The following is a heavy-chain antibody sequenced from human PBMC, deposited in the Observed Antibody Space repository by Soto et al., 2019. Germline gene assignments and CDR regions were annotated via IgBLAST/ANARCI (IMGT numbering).Heavy chain of an antibody. CDR1: GFTFSDYA. CDR3: ANPWAGLEAPGHYRANVDL. J-gene: IGHJ2*01. CDR2: ISYDGSDK. V-gene: IGHV3-30*18. D-gene: IGHD1-26*01. Sequence: QEQLVESGGGVVQPGGSLRLSCAASGFTFSDYAVHWVRQAPGKGLEWVAMISYDGSDKYYADSVKGRFAISRDNSRNTLSLQLNSLRPEDTAVYHCANPWAGLEAPGHYRANVDLWGRGTLVTVSS.